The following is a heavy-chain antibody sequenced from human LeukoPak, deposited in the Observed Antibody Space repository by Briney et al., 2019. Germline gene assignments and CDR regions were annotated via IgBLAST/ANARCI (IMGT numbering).Heavy chain of an antibody. Sequence: GGSLRLSCAASGFTFSSYEMNWVRQAPGKGLEWVANIKQDGSETYYVDSVKGRFTISRDNAKNSLYLQLNSLRAEDTAVYYCARSLVVGATYPYHWGQGALVTVSS. CDR2: IKQDGSET. V-gene: IGHV3-7*01. CDR3: ARSLVVGATYPYH. D-gene: IGHD1-26*01. CDR1: GFTFSSYE. J-gene: IGHJ5*02.